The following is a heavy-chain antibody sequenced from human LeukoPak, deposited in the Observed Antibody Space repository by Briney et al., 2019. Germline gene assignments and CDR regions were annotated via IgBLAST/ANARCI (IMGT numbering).Heavy chain of an antibody. D-gene: IGHD3-22*01. CDR1: GFTFDDYA. J-gene: IGHJ4*02. CDR3: ANSPYYDSSGYYAHYFDY. CDR2: ISWNSGSI. V-gene: IGHV3-9*01. Sequence: GGSLRLSCAASGFTFDDYAMHWVRQAPGKGLEWASGISWNSGSIGYADSVKGRFTISRDNAKNSLYLQMNSLRAEDTAVYYCANSPYYDSSGYYAHYFDYWGQGTLVTVSS.